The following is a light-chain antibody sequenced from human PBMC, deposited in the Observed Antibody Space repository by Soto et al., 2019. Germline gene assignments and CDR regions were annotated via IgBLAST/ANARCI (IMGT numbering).Light chain of an antibody. CDR3: QHYGGMWT. CDR1: QSITNR. Sequence: DILMTQSPSTLSASVGDRVTITCRASQSITNRLAWYQQKPGKAPKVLIYDASNLETGVPSRFSGSGFGTEFILTISSLQPDDFATYWCQHYGGMWTFGQGTKVEMK. J-gene: IGKJ1*01. V-gene: IGKV1-5*01. CDR2: DAS.